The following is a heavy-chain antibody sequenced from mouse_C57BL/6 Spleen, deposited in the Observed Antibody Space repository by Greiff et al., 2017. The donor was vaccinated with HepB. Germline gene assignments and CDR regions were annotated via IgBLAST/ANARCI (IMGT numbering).Heavy chain of an antibody. CDR3: ARRGGWDGSSDEEYFDV. CDR1: GYTFTSYW. CDR2: IYPGSGST. V-gene: IGHV1-55*01. J-gene: IGHJ1*03. Sequence: QVQLQQPGAELVKPGASVKMSCKASGYTFTSYWITWVKQRPGQGLEWIGDIYPGSGSTNYNEKFKSKATLTVDTSSSTAYMQLSSLTSEDSAVYYCARRGGWDGSSDEEYFDVWGTGTTVTVSS. D-gene: IGHD1-1*01.